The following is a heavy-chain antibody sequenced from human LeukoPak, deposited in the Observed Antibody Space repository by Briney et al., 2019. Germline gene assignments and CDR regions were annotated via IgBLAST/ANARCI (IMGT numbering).Heavy chain of an antibody. D-gene: IGHD4-17*01. CDR3: ARGPTGYGDYYFDY. CDR2: MNPNSGTT. Sequence: ASVKVSCKASGYTFTRYDINWVRQATGQGLEWMGWMNPNSGTTGYAQKFQGRVTMTRNTPMSTAYMELSSLRSEDTAVYYCARGPTGYGDYYFDYWGQGTLVTVSS. J-gene: IGHJ4*02. CDR1: GYTFTRYD. V-gene: IGHV1-8*01.